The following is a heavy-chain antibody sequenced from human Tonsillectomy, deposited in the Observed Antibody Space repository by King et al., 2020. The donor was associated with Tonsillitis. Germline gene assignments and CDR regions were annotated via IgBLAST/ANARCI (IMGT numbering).Heavy chain of an antibody. V-gene: IGHV1-18*04. J-gene: IGHJ4*02. Sequence: QLVQSGAEMKKPGASVKVSCKASGYTFSSYGISWERQAPGQGLEWMGWISTYNGNTIYAQNFQGRVTMTADSSTSTVNMEVRSLRSDDTAVYYCARVPLSYYYDSSGPFDFWGQGALVTVSS. CDR1: GYTFSSYG. CDR2: ISTYNGNT. D-gene: IGHD3-22*01. CDR3: ARVPLSYYYDSSGPFDF.